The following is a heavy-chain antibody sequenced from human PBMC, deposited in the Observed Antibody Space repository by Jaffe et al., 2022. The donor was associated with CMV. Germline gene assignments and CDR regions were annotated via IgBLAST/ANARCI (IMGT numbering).Heavy chain of an antibody. D-gene: IGHD6-13*01. CDR2: IRSKAYGGTT. CDR1: GFTFGDYA. Sequence: EVQLVESGGGLVQPGRSLRLSCTASGFTFGDYAMSWVRQAPGKGLEWVGFIRSKAYGGTTEYAASVKGRFTISRDDSKSIAYLQMNSLKTEDTAVYYCTRGRQQLGGNYYYYYMDVWGKGTTVTVSS. J-gene: IGHJ6*03. CDR3: TRGRQQLGGNYYYYYMDV. V-gene: IGHV3-49*04.